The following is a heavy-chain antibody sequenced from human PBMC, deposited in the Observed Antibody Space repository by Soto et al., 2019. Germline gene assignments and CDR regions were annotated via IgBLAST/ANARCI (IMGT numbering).Heavy chain of an antibody. Sequence: GGSLRLSCAASGFTFSSYAMSWVRQAPGKGLEWVSAISGSGSTFYADSVKGRFTISRDNSKNTLYLQMNSLRAEDTAVYHCAKEKDYDYVWGSYRYTSDYWGQGTLVTVSS. CDR3: AKEKDYDYVWGSYRYTSDY. CDR2: ISGSGST. V-gene: IGHV3-23*01. J-gene: IGHJ4*02. CDR1: GFTFSSYA. D-gene: IGHD3-16*02.